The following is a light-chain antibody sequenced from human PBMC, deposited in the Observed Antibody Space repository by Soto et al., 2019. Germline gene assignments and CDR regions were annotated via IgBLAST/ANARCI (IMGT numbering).Light chain of an antibody. V-gene: IGLV1-44*01. CDR1: SSNIGSNT. J-gene: IGLJ2*01. CDR2: SNN. Sequence: QSVLTQPPSASGTPGQRVTISCSGSSSNIGSNTVNWYQQLPGSAPRLLMYSNNQRPSGVPDRFSGSKSGTSAPLAISGFQSEDEADYYCSTWDDGLNGVVFGGGTKLSV. CDR3: STWDDGLNGVV.